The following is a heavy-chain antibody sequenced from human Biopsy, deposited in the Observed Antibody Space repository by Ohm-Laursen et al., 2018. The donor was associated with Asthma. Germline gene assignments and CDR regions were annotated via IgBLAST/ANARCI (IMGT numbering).Heavy chain of an antibody. CDR3: AKGRGYSDLTDFDH. J-gene: IGHJ4*02. V-gene: IGHV3-30*18. D-gene: IGHD3-3*01. Sequence: SLRLSCTASGFVFRSRAMHWVRQAPGKGLEWVAVVSYDGGVAHYADSMKGRFTISRDNAKSTLYLQMNRLRTDDTAVYYCAKGRGYSDLTDFDHWGQGTLVTVSS. CDR2: VSYDGGVA. CDR1: GFVFRSRA.